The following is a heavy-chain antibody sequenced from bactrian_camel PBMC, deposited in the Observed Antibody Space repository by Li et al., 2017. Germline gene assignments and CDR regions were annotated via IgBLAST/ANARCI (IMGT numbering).Heavy chain of an antibody. CDR1: GITEGTNC. D-gene: IGHD3*01. V-gene: IGHV3S55*01. CDR3: TKDRSYGTRNWVQST. CDR2: IDSDGAS. Sequence: QVQLVESGGGSVQAGGSLRLSCEAPGITEGTNCIGWFRQAPGKEREGVAAIDSDGASIYLDSMKGRFIISRDNAKTILYLEMNSLKPEDTAMYYCTKDRSYGTRNWVQSTRGQGTQVTVS. J-gene: IGHJ4*01.